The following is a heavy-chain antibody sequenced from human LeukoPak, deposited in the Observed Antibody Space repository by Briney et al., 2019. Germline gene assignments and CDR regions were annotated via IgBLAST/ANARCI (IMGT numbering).Heavy chain of an antibody. D-gene: IGHD1-26*01. V-gene: IGHV3-9*01. J-gene: IGHJ6*02. Sequence: GGSLRLSCAASGFTFSSYGMHWVRQAPGKGLEGVSGISWNSGSIGYADSVKGRFTISRDNAKNSLYLQMNSLRAEDTALYYCAKDIGQWELLFYYGMDVWGQGTTVTVSS. CDR3: AKDIGQWELLFYYGMDV. CDR2: ISWNSGSI. CDR1: GFTFSSYG.